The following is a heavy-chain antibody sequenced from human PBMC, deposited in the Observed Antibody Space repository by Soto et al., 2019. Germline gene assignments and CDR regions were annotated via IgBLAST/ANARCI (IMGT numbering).Heavy chain of an antibody. CDR2: IYYSGST. CDR3: ARAQPIGMATSWWYFDL. J-gene: IGHJ2*01. V-gene: IGHV4-31*01. D-gene: IGHD5-12*01. Sequence: QVQLQESGPGLVKPSQTLSLTCTVSGGSISSGGYYWSWIRQHPGKGLEWIGYIYYSGSTYYNPSLKRPVTISVDPSKNQFCLKLSSVTAADTAVYYCARAQPIGMATSWWYFDLWGRGTLVTVSS. CDR1: GGSISSGGYY.